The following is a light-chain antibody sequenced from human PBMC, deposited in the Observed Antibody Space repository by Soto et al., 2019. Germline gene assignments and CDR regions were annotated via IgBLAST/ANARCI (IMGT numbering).Light chain of an antibody. CDR1: SSKIGAGYD. V-gene: IGLV1-40*01. CDR3: QSYDSSLSGVV. Sequence: QSVLTQPPSVSGAPGQRVTISCTGSSSKIGAGYDVHWYQQLPGTPPKLLIYGNSNRPSGVPDRFSGSKSGTSASLAITGLQAEDEADYYCQSYDSSLSGVVFGGGTKLTVL. J-gene: IGLJ2*01. CDR2: GNS.